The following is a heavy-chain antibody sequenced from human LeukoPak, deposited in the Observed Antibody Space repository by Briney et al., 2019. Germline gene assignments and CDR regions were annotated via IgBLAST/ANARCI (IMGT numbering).Heavy chain of an antibody. V-gene: IGHV3-7*04. CDR3: TRVGYIDEGIDY. CDR1: GFTFSSYW. J-gene: IGHJ4*02. CDR2: IKQDGSKK. D-gene: IGHD5-24*01. Sequence: GGSLRLSCAASGFTFSSYWMSWVRQAPGKGREGVANIKQDGSKKSYVDSVKGRFTISRDNAKNSLYLQMNSLRAEDTAIYYCTRVGYIDEGIDYWGQGTLVTVSS.